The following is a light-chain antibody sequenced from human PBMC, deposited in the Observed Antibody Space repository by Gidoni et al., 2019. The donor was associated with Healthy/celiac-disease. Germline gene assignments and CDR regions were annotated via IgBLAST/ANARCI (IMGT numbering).Light chain of an antibody. CDR3: QQYNNWLS. V-gene: IGKV3-15*01. CDR2: GAS. Sequence: EIVMTQSPATLSVSPGERATLSCRASQSVSSNLAWYQQKPGQAPRLLIYGASTRATGIPARVSGSGSGTEFTITISSLQSEDFAVYYWQQYNNWLSFXPXTKVDIK. CDR1: QSVSSN. J-gene: IGKJ3*01.